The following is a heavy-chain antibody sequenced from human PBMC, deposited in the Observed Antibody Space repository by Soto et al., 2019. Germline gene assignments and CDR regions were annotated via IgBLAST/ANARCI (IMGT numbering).Heavy chain of an antibody. J-gene: IGHJ6*02. Sequence: QAQLVESGGGVVQPGGSLRVSCAASGFTFSSYGMHWVRQAPGKGLEWVAVIWYDGRKENYADSVKGRFTISRDNAKNTLFRQMNGLRAEDTAVYFCARENAVTQGYYYYGLDVWGQGTTVTVS. D-gene: IGHD2-21*02. V-gene: IGHV3-33*01. CDR2: IWYDGRKE. CDR1: GFTFSSYG. CDR3: ARENAVTQGYYYYGLDV.